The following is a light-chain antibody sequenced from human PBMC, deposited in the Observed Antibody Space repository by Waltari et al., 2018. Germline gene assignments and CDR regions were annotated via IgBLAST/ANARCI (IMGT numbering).Light chain of an antibody. CDR3: CSCAGTDTLWV. CDR2: YVT. CDR1: SRDVASHDC. V-gene: IGLV2-11*01. Sequence: QSALTQPRSVSGSPGQSVTISCTGTSRDVASHDCVSWYQHHPGKAPHLIIFYVTGRPSGVPCRCPGAQSGNTASLIIAGLQADDEADYYCCSCAGTDTLWVFGGGTKLTVL. J-gene: IGLJ3*02.